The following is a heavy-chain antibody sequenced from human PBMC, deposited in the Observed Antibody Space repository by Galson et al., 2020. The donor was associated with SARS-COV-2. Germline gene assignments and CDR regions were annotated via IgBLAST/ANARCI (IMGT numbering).Heavy chain of an antibody. CDR2: IYWNDNK. CDR1: GFSLSTSGVG. J-gene: IGHJ4*02. D-gene: IGHD3-22*01. Sequence: ESGPTLVKPTQTLTLTCTFSGFSLSTSGVGVGWIRQPPGKALEWLTLIYWNDNKRYSPSLKSRLTITKDTSKNQVVLTMTNVDPVDTATYYCARLTYYYDSSGYFGGYYFDSWGQGTLVTVPS. CDR3: ARLTYYYDSSGYFGGYYFDS. V-gene: IGHV2-5*01.